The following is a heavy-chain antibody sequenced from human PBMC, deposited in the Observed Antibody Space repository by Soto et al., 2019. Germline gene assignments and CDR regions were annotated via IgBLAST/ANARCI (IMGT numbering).Heavy chain of an antibody. D-gene: IGHD2-15*01. CDR1: GESFSGYI. Sequence: QVQLQQSGAGLLKPSETLSLTCAVYGESFSGYIWTWIRQTPGKGLQWIGQINHSGSAYYNPSLKSLVSISVARSNRQCSLELSSVTAADTAVYYCARSLITGSRYSGGLYYFDSWCQGTQVTVSS. J-gene: IGHJ4*02. CDR3: ARSLITGSRYSGGLYYFDS. V-gene: IGHV4-34*01. CDR2: INHSGSA.